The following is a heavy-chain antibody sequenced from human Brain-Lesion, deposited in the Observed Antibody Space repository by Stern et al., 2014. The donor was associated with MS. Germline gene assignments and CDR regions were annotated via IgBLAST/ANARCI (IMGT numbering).Heavy chain of an antibody. CDR1: GYPLTELS. CDR3: ATLSPGAGGNYYRHFDY. CDR2: FAPEDGET. Sequence: VQLVASGAAVTKPGASVKVSRKVSGYPLTELSMHWVRQAPRKGLAWMGGFAPEDGETISAQQFQGRFTMTEDTSTDTAYMELSSLRSEDTAVYYCATLSPGAGGNYYRHFDYWGQGTLVTVAS. J-gene: IGHJ4*02. V-gene: IGHV1-24*01. D-gene: IGHD1-26*01.